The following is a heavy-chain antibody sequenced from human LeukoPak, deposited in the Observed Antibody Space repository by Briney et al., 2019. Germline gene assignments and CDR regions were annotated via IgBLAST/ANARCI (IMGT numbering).Heavy chain of an antibody. V-gene: IGHV1-18*01. D-gene: IGHD3-16*01. CDR3: AGVTFGGVSTDAFDI. CDR1: GYTFTCYG. J-gene: IGHJ3*02. Sequence: GASVKVSCKASGYTFTCYGISWVRQAPGQGLEWMGWISTYNGNTNYAQKLQGRVTMTTDTSTSTAYMELRSLRSDDTAVYYCAGVTFGGVSTDAFDIWGQGTMVTVSS. CDR2: ISTYNGNT.